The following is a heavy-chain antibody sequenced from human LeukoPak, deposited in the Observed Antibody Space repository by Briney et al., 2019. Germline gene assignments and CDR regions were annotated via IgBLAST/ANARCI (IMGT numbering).Heavy chain of an antibody. CDR2: ISGSVDGV. V-gene: IGHV3-23*01. J-gene: IGHJ5*02. Sequence: GRSLRLSCAVSGFMLKSYAMALVRQAAGKGLEWVSAISGSVDGVYYAESGLGRFTISRDNSKKTLYLQLNSLRADDPAVYHCAKVSVGQHTYWSDFQRDRWFDTWGQGTLVTASS. CDR1: GFMLKSYA. D-gene: IGHD3-3*01. CDR3: AKVSVGQHTYWSDFQRDRWFDT.